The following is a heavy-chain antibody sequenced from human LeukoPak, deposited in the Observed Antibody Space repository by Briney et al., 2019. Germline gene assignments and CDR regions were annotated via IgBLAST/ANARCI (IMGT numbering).Heavy chain of an antibody. J-gene: IGHJ3*02. CDR3: ARPYSSSWYKKTHAFDI. CDR2: ISYDGSNK. D-gene: IGHD6-13*01. V-gene: IGHV3-30*04. CDR1: GFPFSSYA. Sequence: GESLRLSCAASGFPFSSYAMSWVRQAPGKGLEWVAVISYDGSNKYYADSVKGRFTISRDNSKNTLYLQMNSLRAEDTAVYYCARPYSSSWYKKTHAFDIWGQGTMVTVSS.